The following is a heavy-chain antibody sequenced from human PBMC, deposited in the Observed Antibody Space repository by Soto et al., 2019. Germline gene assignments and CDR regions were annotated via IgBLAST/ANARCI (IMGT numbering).Heavy chain of an antibody. D-gene: IGHD3-10*01. CDR2: ISSDGGDY. J-gene: IGHJ5*02. CDR3: ARHQGTWAGWFDP. Sequence: QVQLVESGGVVVQPGRSLRLSCAASGFTFSSFGMHWVRQAPGKGLQWVAVISSDGGDYYYADSVRGRFTISRDDSKNTLYLQMNSLKSEDTAIYYCARHQGTWAGWFDPRGQGTLVTVSS. V-gene: IGHV3-30*03. CDR1: GFTFSSFG.